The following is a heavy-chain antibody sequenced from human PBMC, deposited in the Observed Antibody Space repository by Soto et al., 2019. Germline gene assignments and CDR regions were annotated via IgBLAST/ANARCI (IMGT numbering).Heavy chain of an antibody. CDR1: GYTFTTYD. J-gene: IGHJ4*02. CDR3: ARGLWELDF. V-gene: IGHV1-8*01. Sequence: QVQLVQSGAEVKRPGASVKVPCKASGYTFTTYDMNWVRQATGQGPEWMGWMNPNSGNTGYAQEFQGRVTMTRDTSINTAYMELSSLTPDDTAVYYCARGLWELDFWGQGTLVTVPS. CDR2: MNPNSGNT. D-gene: IGHD1-26*01.